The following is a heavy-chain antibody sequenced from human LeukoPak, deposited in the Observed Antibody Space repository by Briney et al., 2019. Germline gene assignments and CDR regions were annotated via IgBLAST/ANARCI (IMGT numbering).Heavy chain of an antibody. J-gene: IGHJ4*02. D-gene: IGHD3-22*01. CDR1: GFSFDDYA. CDR3: AKDKTSYYDTSSYSNYFDY. Sequence: GGSLRLSCAASGFSFDDYAMHWVRQAPGKGLEWVSGISWNSGTIGYADSVKGRFTISRDNAKNSLYLQMNSLRPEDTALYYCAKDKTSYYDTSSYSNYFDYWGQGILVTVSS. CDR2: ISWNSGTI. V-gene: IGHV3-9*01.